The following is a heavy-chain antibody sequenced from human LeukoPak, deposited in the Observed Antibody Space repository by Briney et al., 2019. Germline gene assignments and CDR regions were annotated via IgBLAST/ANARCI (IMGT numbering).Heavy chain of an antibody. Sequence: GGSLRLSCAASGFTFSSYGMHWVRQAPGKGLEWVAFIRYDGSNEFYADSVKGRFTISRDNSKNTLYLQMNSLRAEDTAVYYCAKDLYGSGTYQIRLFDYWGQGTLVTVSS. CDR2: IRYDGSNE. CDR1: GFTFSSYG. D-gene: IGHD3-10*01. V-gene: IGHV3-30*02. CDR3: AKDLYGSGTYQIRLFDY. J-gene: IGHJ4*02.